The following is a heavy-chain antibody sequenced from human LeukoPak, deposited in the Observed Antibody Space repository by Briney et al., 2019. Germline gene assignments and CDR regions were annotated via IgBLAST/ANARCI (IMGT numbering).Heavy chain of an antibody. CDR3: ARDMGYTYGYRLYHYGMDL. Sequence: GASVKVSCKASGGTFSSYAISWVRQAPGQGLEWMGRIIPILGIANYAQKFQGRVTITADKSTSTAYMELSSLRSEDTAVYYCARDMGYTYGYRLYHYGMDLWGQGTTVTVSS. CDR2: IIPILGIA. V-gene: IGHV1-69*04. D-gene: IGHD5-18*01. J-gene: IGHJ6*02. CDR1: GGTFSSYA.